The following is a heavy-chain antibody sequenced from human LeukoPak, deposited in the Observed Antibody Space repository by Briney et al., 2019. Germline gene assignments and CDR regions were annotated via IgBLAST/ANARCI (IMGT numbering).Heavy chain of an antibody. CDR3: ARWTSDYGGNSGNWFDP. J-gene: IGHJ5*02. CDR1: GYSISSGGYS. V-gene: IGHV4-30-2*01. D-gene: IGHD4-23*01. Sequence: SETLSLTCTVSGYSISSGGYSWSWIRQPPGKGLEWIGYIYHSGSTYYNPSLKSRVTISVDRSKNQFSLKLSSVTAADTAVYYCARWTSDYGGNSGNWFDPWGQGTLVTVSS. CDR2: IYHSGST.